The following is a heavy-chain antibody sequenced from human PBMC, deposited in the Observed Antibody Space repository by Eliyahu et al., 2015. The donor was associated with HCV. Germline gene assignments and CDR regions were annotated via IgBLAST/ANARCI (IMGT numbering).Heavy chain of an antibody. CDR2: ISSXSSTI. V-gene: IGHV3-48*02. J-gene: IGHJ6*02. CDR1: RFTFXXXX. D-gene: IGHD5-12*01. Sequence: EVQLVESGGGLVQPGGSLRLSCAASRFTFXXXXMXGVXQGPGKGXEWVSYISSXSSTIYYADSVKGRFTISRDNAKNSLYLQMNSLRDEDTAVYYCARDQRWLRLRSDYYYGMDVWGQGTTVTVSS. CDR3: ARDQRWLRLRSDYYYGMDV.